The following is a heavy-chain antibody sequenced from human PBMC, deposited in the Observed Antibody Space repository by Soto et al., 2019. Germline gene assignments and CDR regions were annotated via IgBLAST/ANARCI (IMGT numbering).Heavy chain of an antibody. V-gene: IGHV1-3*04. Sequence: QVQLVQSGAEVKKPGASVKVSCKASGYTFTSYAMQWVRQAPGQRLEWMGWINTGTGNTKYSQKFQGRVTITRDTSASTVYMELSSLRSEDTAVYYCGRDYGSYLLSLDYWGQGTLVTVSS. CDR3: GRDYGSYLLSLDY. CDR1: GYTFTSYA. D-gene: IGHD1-26*01. CDR2: INTGTGNT. J-gene: IGHJ4*02.